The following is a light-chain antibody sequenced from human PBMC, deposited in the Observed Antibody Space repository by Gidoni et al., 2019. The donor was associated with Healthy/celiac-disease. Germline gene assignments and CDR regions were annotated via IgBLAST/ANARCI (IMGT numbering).Light chain of an antibody. V-gene: IGKV3-11*01. J-gene: IGKJ1*01. Sequence: EIVLTQSPATLSLSPGERATLSCRASQSVSSHLAWYQQKPGQAPRLLIYDASNRATGIPARFSGSGSGTDFTLTISSLEPEDFAVYYCQQRSNWPRTFGQXTKVEIK. CDR3: QQRSNWPRT. CDR2: DAS. CDR1: QSVSSH.